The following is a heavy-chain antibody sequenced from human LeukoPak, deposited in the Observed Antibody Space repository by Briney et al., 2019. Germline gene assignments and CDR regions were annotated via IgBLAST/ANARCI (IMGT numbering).Heavy chain of an antibody. Sequence: GGSLRLSCAASGFTFSSYDMHWVRQATGKGLEWVSAISSSSGSTWYADSVKGRFTISRDNSKNTLYLQMYSLRAEDTAVYYCAKNYDSSGYYYYFDYWGQGTLVTVSS. J-gene: IGHJ4*02. CDR1: GFTFSSYD. CDR3: AKNYDSSGYYYYFDY. D-gene: IGHD3-22*01. V-gene: IGHV3-23*01. CDR2: ISSSSGST.